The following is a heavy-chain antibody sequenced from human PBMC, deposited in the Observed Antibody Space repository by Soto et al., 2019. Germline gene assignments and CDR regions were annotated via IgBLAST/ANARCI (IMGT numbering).Heavy chain of an antibody. V-gene: IGHV4-59*01. CDR3: ARTARTPDS. Sequence: SETLSLTCTVSGGSISSYYWSWIRQPPGKGLEWIGYIYYSGSTNYNPSLKSRVTISVDTSKNQFSLKLSSVTAADTAVYYCARTARTPDSWGQGTLVTVS. J-gene: IGHJ4*02. CDR2: IYYSGST. CDR1: GGSISSYY. D-gene: IGHD1-1*01.